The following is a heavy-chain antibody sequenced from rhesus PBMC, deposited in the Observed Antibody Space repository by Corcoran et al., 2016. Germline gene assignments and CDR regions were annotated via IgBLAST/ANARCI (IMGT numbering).Heavy chain of an antibody. V-gene: IGHV2S1*01. CDR1: GFSLSTSGMG. Sequence: QVTLKESGPALVKPTQTLTLTCTFSGFSLSTSGMGVGWIRQPPGKALEWLASIYLDDDKYYSTALKSRLTISKETSKNQVVLTLTNMDPVDTATYFCAPPPFGYWGQGVLVTVSS. CDR2: IYLDDDK. CDR3: APPPFGY. J-gene: IGHJ4*01.